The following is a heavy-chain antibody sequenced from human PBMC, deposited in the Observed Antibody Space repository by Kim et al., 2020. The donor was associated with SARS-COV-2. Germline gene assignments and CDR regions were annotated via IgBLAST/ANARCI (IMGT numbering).Heavy chain of an antibody. CDR2: ISYDGSNK. CDR1: GFTFSSYG. V-gene: IGHV3-30*18. J-gene: IGHJ6*02. D-gene: IGHD6-6*01. CDR3: AKDRREVYSSSFHYYYGMDV. Sequence: GGSLRLSCAASGFTFSSYGMHWVRQAPGKGLEWVAVISYDGSNKYYADSVKGRFTISRDNSKNTLYLQMNSLRAEDTAVYYCAKDRREVYSSSFHYYYGMDVWGQGTTVTVSS.